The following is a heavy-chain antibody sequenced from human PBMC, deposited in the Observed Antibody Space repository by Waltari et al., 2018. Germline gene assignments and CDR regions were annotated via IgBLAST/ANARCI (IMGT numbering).Heavy chain of an antibody. CDR1: GYTLTELS. D-gene: IGHD3-10*01. CDR2: FDPEDGET. J-gene: IGHJ4*02. CDR3: ATWYYYGSGSYYRPLFDY. V-gene: IGHV1-24*01. Sequence: QVQLVQSGAEVKKPGASVTVSCKVSGYTLTELSMHWVRQAPGKGLEWMGGFDPEDGETIYAQKFQGRVTMTEDTSTDTAYMELSSLRSEDTAVYYCATWYYYGSGSYYRPLFDYWGQGTLVTVSS.